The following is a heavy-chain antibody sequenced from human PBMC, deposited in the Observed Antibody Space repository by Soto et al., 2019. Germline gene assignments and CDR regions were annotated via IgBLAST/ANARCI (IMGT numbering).Heavy chain of an antibody. Sequence: SETLSLTCAVSGGSISSGGYSWSWIRQPPGKGLEWIGYIYYSGSTYYNTSLKSRVTISVDTSKNQFSLKLSSVTAADTAVYYCATQEVGGSYVYTFDPWGQGTLVTVSS. J-gene: IGHJ5*02. CDR2: IYYSGST. V-gene: IGHV4-30-2*03. D-gene: IGHD1-26*01. CDR3: ATQEVGGSYVYTFDP. CDR1: GGSISSGGYS.